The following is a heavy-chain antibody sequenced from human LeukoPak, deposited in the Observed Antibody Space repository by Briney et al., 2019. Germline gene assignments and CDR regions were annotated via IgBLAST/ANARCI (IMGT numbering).Heavy chain of an antibody. J-gene: IGHJ5*02. Sequence: GGSLRLSCAASGFTFSSYATSWVRQAPGKGLEWVSAISGSGGSTYYADSVKGRFTISRDNSKNTLYLQMNSLRAEDTAVYYCAKVTTYYYDSSGYYHWGQGTLVTVSS. CDR1: GFTFSSYA. V-gene: IGHV3-23*01. D-gene: IGHD3-22*01. CDR3: AKVTTYYYDSSGYYH. CDR2: ISGSGGST.